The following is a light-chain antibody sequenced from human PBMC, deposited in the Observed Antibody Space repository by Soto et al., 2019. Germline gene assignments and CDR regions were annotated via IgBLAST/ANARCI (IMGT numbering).Light chain of an antibody. CDR1: QSVTTY. CDR2: DAS. J-gene: IGKJ2*01. Sequence: EIVLTQSPATLSLSPGERATLSCRASQSVTTYLTWYQQKPGQAPRLLIYDASNRATDIPARFSGSGSGTDFTLTISSLEAEDFAVYYCQHRGNWPRFFGQGTKLEIK. V-gene: IGKV3-11*01. CDR3: QHRGNWPRF.